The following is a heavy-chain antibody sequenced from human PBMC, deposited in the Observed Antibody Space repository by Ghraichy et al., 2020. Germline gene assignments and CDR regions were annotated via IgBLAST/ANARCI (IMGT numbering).Heavy chain of an antibody. CDR3: ARGPPTLWFGGKKTYYFDY. V-gene: IGHV4-34*01. CDR1: GGSFSGYY. J-gene: IGHJ4*02. D-gene: IGHD3-10*01. CDR2: INHSGST. Sequence: SETLSLTCAVYGGSFSGYYWSWIRQPPGKGLEWIGEINHSGSTNYNPSLKSRVTISVDTSKNQFSLKLSSVTAADTAVYYCARGPPTLWFGGKKTYYFDYWGQGTLVTVSS.